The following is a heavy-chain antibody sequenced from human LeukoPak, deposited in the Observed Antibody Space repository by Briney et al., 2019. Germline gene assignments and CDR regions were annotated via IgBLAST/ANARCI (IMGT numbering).Heavy chain of an antibody. Sequence: PSETLSLTCTVSGVSISSSIYYWGWVRQPPGKGLEWIVTIHYSGSTYYNPSLKSRVTISVDTSKNQFSLKLSSVTAADTAVYYCARSLKSSAPTKLGKYYFDYWGQGTLVTVSS. J-gene: IGHJ4*02. D-gene: IGHD7-27*01. CDR1: GVSISSSIYY. CDR2: IHYSGST. V-gene: IGHV4-39*01. CDR3: ARSLKSSAPTKLGKYYFDY.